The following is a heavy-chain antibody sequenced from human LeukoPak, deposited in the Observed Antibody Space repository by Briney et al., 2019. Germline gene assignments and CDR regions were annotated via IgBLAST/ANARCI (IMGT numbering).Heavy chain of an antibody. CDR1: GGSFSGYY. CDR3: ARGLSGYLNY. V-gene: IGHV4-34*01. CDR2: INHSGST. Sequence: SETLSLTCAVYGGSFSGYYWSWIRQPPGKGLEWIGEINHSGSTNYNPSLKSRVTISVDTSKNQFSLKLSSVTAADTAVYYCARGLSGYLNYWGQGTLVTVSS. J-gene: IGHJ4*02. D-gene: IGHD3-22*01.